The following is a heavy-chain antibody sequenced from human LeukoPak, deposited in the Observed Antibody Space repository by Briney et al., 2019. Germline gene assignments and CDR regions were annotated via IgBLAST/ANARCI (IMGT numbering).Heavy chain of an antibody. CDR2: ISGSSSYI. D-gene: IGHD6-19*01. CDR1: GFTFSSYS. V-gene: IGHV3-21*01. Sequence: GGFLRLSCAASGFTFSSYSMNWVRQAPGKGLEWVSSISGSSSYIYYADSVKGRFTISRDNAKNSLYLQMNSLRAEDTAVYYCARAYSNGWPFDWWGQGTLVTVSS. J-gene: IGHJ4*02. CDR3: ARAYSNGWPFDW.